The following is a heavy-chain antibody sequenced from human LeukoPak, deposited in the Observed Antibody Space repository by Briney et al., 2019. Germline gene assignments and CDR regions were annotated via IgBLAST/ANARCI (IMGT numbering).Heavy chain of an antibody. CDR2: INHGGST. V-gene: IGHV4-34*01. J-gene: IGHJ4*02. CDR3: ARGRNYYENSAYYSLIFDS. D-gene: IGHD3-22*01. Sequence: KPSQTLSLTCAVSGGSLSGYYWDWIRQPPGRGLEWIGEINHGGSTDYNTSLKSRVTISVDTSKYQFSLRLTTVTAADTAVYYCARGRNYYENSAYYSLIFDSWGQGTLVTVSS. CDR1: GGSLSGYY.